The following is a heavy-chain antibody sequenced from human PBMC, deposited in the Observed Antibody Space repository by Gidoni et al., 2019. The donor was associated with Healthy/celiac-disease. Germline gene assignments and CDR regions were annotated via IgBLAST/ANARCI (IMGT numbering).Heavy chain of an antibody. V-gene: IGHV5-51*03. CDR2: IYPGDSDT. CDR3: ARLSPTFYYDSSGYENFDY. CDR1: GYSFTSYW. J-gene: IGHJ4*02. D-gene: IGHD3-22*01. Sequence: EVQLVQSGAEVKKPGESLKISCKGSGYSFTSYWIGWVRQMPGKGLEWMGIIYPGDSDTRYSPSFQGQVTISADKSISTAYLQWSSLKASDTAMYYCARLSPTFYYDSSGYENFDYWGQGTLVTVSS.